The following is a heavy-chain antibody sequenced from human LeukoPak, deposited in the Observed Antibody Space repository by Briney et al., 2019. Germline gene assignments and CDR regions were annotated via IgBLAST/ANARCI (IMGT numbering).Heavy chain of an antibody. D-gene: IGHD2-15*01. J-gene: IGHJ4*02. CDR3: ARDRRYCSGGSCQPFDY. V-gene: IGHV1-2*02. CDR2: INPNSGGT. CDR1: RYTFTGYY. Sequence: GASVKVSCKASRYTFTGYYMHWVRQAPGQGLEWMGWINPNSGGTNYAQKFQGRVTMTRDTSISTAYMELSRLRSDDTAVYYCARDRRYCSGGSCQPFDYWGQGTLVTVSS.